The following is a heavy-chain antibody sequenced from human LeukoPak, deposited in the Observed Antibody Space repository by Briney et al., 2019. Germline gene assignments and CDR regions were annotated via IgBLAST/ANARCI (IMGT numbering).Heavy chain of an antibody. V-gene: IGHV3-23*01. CDR3: AKELSGEQLLVNAFDI. CDR1: GLTFGSHA. Sequence: GRSLRLAWAVYGLTFGSHAMSWARQAPRKGLEWVSAMSGRGGNKYYTDSVKGRFTIPRDKSKNTLYPQMDSQRAECTDVYFCAKELSGEQLLVNAFDIWGQGTMVTVSS. D-gene: IGHD6-19*01. CDR2: MSGRGGNK. J-gene: IGHJ3*02.